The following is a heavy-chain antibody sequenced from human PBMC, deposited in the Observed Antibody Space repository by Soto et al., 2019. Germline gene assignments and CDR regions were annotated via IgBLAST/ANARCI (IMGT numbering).Heavy chain of an antibody. V-gene: IGHV1-2*04. CDR3: ARDSRGGYDYHSYAH. Sequence: GASVKVSCKASGYTFTGYYMHWVRQAPGQGLEWMGWINPNSGGTNYAQKFQGWVTMTRDTSISTAYMELSRLRSDDTAVYYCARDSRGGYDYHSYAHWGQGTLVTVSS. D-gene: IGHD5-12*01. CDR1: GYTFTGYY. J-gene: IGHJ4*02. CDR2: INPNSGGT.